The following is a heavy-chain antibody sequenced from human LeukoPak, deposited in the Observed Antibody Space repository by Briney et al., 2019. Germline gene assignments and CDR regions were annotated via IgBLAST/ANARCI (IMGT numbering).Heavy chain of an antibody. V-gene: IGHV3-11*01. D-gene: IGHD1-26*01. CDR1: GFTFSDYY. Sequence: GGSLRLSCAASGFTFSDYYMSWIRQAPGKGLEWVSYISSSGSTIYHADSVKGRFTISRDNAKNSLYLQMNSLRAEDTALYYCAKDGGSYYFASENYGMDVWGQGTTVTVSS. CDR2: ISSSGSTI. J-gene: IGHJ6*02. CDR3: AKDGGSYYFASENYGMDV.